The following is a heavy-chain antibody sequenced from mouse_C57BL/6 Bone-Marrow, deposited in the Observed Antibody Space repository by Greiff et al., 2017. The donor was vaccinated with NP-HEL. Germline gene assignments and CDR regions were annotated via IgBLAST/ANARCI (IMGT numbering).Heavy chain of an antibody. CDR2: ISDGGSYT. CDR1: GFTFSSYA. V-gene: IGHV5-4*01. Sequence: EVKLQESGGGLVKPGGSLKLSCAASGFTFSSYAMSWVRQTPEKRLEWVATISDGGSYTYYPDNVKGRFTISRDNAKNNLYLQMSHLKSEDTAMYYCARDPFITTVVDPYWGQGTLVTVSA. D-gene: IGHD1-1*01. J-gene: IGHJ3*01. CDR3: ARDPFITTVVDPY.